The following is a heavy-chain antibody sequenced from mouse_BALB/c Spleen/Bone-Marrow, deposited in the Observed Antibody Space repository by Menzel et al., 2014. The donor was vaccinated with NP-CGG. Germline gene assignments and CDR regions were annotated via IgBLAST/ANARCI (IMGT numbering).Heavy chain of an antibody. J-gene: IGHJ3*01. CDR1: GFNIKATI. CDR2: IDPANGNT. Sequence: EVKVVESGASLVNPGASVSLSGTALGFNIKATIMTGWNRGPKQGLEWIGRIDPANGNTKYDPKFQGKATITADTSSNTAYLQLSSLTSEDTAVYYCARLDLFAYWGQGTLVTVSA. CDR3: ARLDLFAY. V-gene: IGHV14-3*02.